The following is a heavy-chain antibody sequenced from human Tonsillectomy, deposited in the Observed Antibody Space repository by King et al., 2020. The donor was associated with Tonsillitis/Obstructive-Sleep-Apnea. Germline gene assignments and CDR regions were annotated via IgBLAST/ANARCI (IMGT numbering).Heavy chain of an antibody. V-gene: IGHV3-53*01. J-gene: IGHJ4*02. Sequence: VQLVESGGGLIQPGGSLRLSCAASGFTVSSNYMSWVRQAAGKGLEWVSVIYSGGSQYYADSVKGRFTISRDNSKNTLYLPMNSLRAEDTAVYYCARYYDFWSGYYYLDYWGQGTLVTVSS. CDR1: GFTVSSNY. CDR3: ARYYDFWSGYYYLDY. CDR2: IYSGGSQ. D-gene: IGHD3-3*01.